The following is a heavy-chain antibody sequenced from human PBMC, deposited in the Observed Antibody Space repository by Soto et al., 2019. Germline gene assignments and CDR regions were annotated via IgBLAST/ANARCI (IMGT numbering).Heavy chain of an antibody. V-gene: IGHV4-59*01. CDR1: AGSITTSY. Sequence: KPSETLSLTCTVSAGSITTSYWSWIRQPLGKALEWIGYISYRGSTNYNPSLKSRLTISIDTSKSQISLKLTSITTADTAVYYCASSGIVGREVNTWFDPWGQGTLVTVSS. D-gene: IGHD3-22*01. CDR2: ISYRGST. J-gene: IGHJ5*02. CDR3: ASSGIVGREVNTWFDP.